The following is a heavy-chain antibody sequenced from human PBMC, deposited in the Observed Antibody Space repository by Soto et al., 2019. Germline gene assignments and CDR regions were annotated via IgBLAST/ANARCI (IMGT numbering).Heavy chain of an antibody. CDR2: IWYDGSNK. CDR3: ARGGDTAMASYDY. Sequence: QVQLVESGGGVVQPGRSLRLSCAASGFTFSNYGMHWVRQAPGKGLEWVAVIWYDGSNKYYADSVKDRFTISRDNSKNTLYLQMNSLRAEDTAVYYCARGGDTAMASYDYWGQGTLVTVSS. J-gene: IGHJ4*02. V-gene: IGHV3-33*01. D-gene: IGHD5-18*01. CDR1: GFTFSNYG.